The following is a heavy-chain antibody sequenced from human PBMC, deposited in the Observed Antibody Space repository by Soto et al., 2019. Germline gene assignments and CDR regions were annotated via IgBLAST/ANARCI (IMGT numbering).Heavy chain of an antibody. V-gene: IGHV4-31*03. CDR1: GGSISSGGYY. J-gene: IGHJ4*02. CDR3: ARVFGDHVRYFDY. CDR2: IYYSGST. D-gene: IGHD2-21*02. Sequence: QVQLQESGPGLVKPSQTLSLTCTVSGGSISSGGYYWSWIRQHPGKGLEWIGYIYYSGSTYYNPSLKSRVTILVNTSKNQFSLKLSSVTAADTAVYYCARVFGDHVRYFDYWGQGTLVTVSS.